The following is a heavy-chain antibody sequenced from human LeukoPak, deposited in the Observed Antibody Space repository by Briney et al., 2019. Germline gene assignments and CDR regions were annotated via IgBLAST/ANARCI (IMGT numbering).Heavy chain of an antibody. CDR1: GYTFTSYA. D-gene: IGHD4-17*01. J-gene: IGHJ6*02. CDR3: ARVSYGEGLDYYYYYGMDV. CDR2: INTNTGNP. Sequence: ASVKVSCKASGYTFTSYAMNWVRQAPGQGLEWMGWINTNTGNPTYAQGFTGRFVFSLDTSVSTAYLQISSLKAEDTAVYYCARVSYGEGLDYYYYYGMDVWGQGTTVTVSS. V-gene: IGHV7-4-1*02.